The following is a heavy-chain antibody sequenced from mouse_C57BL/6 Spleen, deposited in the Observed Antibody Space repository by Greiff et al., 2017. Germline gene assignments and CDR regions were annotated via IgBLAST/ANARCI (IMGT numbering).Heavy chain of an antibody. CDR1: GYAFSSSW. CDR3: ARSSYDYDLYFDY. CDR2: IYPGDGDT. D-gene: IGHD2-4*01. J-gene: IGHJ2*01. Sequence: QVQLQQSGPELVKPGASVKISCKASGYAFSSSWMNWVKQRPGKGLEWIGRIYPGDGDTNYNGKFKGKATLTADKSSSTAYMQLSSLTSEDSAVYVCARSSYDYDLYFDYWGQGTTLTVSS. V-gene: IGHV1-82*01.